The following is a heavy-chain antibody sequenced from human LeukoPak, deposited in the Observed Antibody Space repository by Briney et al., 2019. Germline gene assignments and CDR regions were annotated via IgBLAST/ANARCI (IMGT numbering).Heavy chain of an antibody. V-gene: IGHV1-46*01. D-gene: IGHD3-22*01. CDR1: GGTFSSYA. CDR2: INPSGGGT. Sequence: ASVKVSCKASGGTFSSYAISWVRQAPGQGLEWMGIINPSGGGTSYAQKFQGRVTMTRDTSTSTVYMELSSLRSEDTAVYCCARGGIYDSSGNDKDYWGQGTLVTVSS. J-gene: IGHJ4*02. CDR3: ARGGIYDSSGNDKDY.